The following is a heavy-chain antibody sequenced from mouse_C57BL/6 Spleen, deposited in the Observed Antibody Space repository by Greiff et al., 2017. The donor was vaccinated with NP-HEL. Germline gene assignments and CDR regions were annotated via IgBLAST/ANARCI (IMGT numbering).Heavy chain of an antibody. CDR1: GYTFTSYW. V-gene: IGHV1-64*01. CDR2: IHPNSGST. J-gene: IGHJ4*01. Sequence: VQLQQPGAELVKPGASVKLSCKASGYTFTSYWMHWVKQRPGQGLEWIGMIHPNSGSTNYNEKFKSKATLTVDKSSSTAYMQLSSLTSEDSAVYYCARKNEAYYGSSSYAMDYWGQGTSVTGSS. CDR3: ARKNEAYYGSSSYAMDY. D-gene: IGHD1-1*01.